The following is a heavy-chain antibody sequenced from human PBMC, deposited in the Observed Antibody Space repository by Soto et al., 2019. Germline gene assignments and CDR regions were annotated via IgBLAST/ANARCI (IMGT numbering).Heavy chain of an antibody. CDR3: ARDVSPGSSSLYLDAFDI. V-gene: IGHV3-7*05. J-gene: IGHJ3*02. D-gene: IGHD3-10*01. Sequence: EVQLEESGGGLVQPGGSLRLSCAASGFTLGTYWMTWVRQAPGKGLEWVANIKPDESKKSYLDSVRGRFTISRDNARNSLYLQMNSLRVEDTGLYYCARDVSPGSSSLYLDAFDIWGARDNGHRLF. CDR1: GFTLGTYW. CDR2: IKPDESKK.